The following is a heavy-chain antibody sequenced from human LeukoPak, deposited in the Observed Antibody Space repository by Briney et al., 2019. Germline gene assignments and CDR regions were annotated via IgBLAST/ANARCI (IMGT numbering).Heavy chain of an antibody. J-gene: IGHJ4*02. Sequence: ASVKVSCKASGGTFSSYAISWVRQAPGQALEWMGWINSNTGATNSAQKFQGRVTMTRDTSISTAYMELSRLRSDDTAVYYCARPYSYDDPFDSWGQGSLVTVSS. V-gene: IGHV1-2*02. CDR2: INSNTGAT. CDR1: GGTFSSYA. CDR3: ARPYSYDDPFDS. D-gene: IGHD3-3*01.